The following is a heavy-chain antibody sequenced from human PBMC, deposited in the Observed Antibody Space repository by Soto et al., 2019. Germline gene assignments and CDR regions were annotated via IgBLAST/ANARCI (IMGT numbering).Heavy chain of an antibody. CDR3: ARGFRDGYNLFDY. J-gene: IGHJ4*02. V-gene: IGHV4-30-4*08. CDR1: GCSISSGDYY. D-gene: IGHD5-12*01. Sequence: PSETLSLTCTVSGCSISSGDYYWSWIRQPPGKGLEWIGYIYYSGSTYYNPSLKSRVTISVDTSKNQFSLKLSSVTAADTAVYYCARGFRDGYNLFDYWGQGTLVTVSS. CDR2: IYYSGST.